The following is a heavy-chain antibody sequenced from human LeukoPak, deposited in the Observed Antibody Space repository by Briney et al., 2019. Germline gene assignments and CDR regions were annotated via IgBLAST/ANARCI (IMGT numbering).Heavy chain of an antibody. CDR1: GFTFSDYY. Sequence: AGGSLRLSCAASGFTFSDYYMSWIRQAPGKGLEWVSYISSSGSTIYYADSVKGRFTISKDNAKNSLYLQMNSLRAEDTAVYYCARRTVTTFLSDYYMDVWGKGTTVTVSS. D-gene: IGHD4-17*01. CDR3: ARRTVTTFLSDYYMDV. J-gene: IGHJ6*03. V-gene: IGHV3-11*01. CDR2: ISSSGSTI.